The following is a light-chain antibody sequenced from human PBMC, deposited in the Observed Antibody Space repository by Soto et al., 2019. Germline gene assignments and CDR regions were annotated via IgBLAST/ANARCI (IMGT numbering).Light chain of an antibody. J-gene: IGKJ1*01. Sequence: DVVMTQSQLSLTVTLGQPASISCRSSQSLVHSEGNTYLNWFQQRTGKSPRRLFYKVSNRDSGVPDRFSGSGSVTDFTLKISRVEAEDVGVSYCMQGTPCPWTFGPGTRVEI. CDR3: MQGTPCPWT. CDR1: QSLVHSEGNTY. V-gene: IGKV2-30*02. CDR2: KVS.